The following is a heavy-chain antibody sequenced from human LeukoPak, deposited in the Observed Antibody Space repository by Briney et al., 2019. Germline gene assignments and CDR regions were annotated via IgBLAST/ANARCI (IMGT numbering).Heavy chain of an antibody. J-gene: IGHJ4*02. CDR1: GYTLTSYD. V-gene: IGHV1-8*01. CDR3: ARGANGGYDFDY. CDR2: MNPNSGNT. D-gene: IGHD5-12*01. Sequence: GAPVKVSCKASGYTLTSYDINWVRQATGQGLEWMGWMNPNSGNTGYAQKFQGRVTMTRNTSISTAYMELSSLRSEDTAVYYCARGANGGYDFDYWGQGTLVTVSS.